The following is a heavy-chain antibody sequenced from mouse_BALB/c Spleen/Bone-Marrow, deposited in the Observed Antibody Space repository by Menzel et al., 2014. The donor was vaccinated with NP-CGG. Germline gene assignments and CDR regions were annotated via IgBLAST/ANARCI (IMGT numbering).Heavy chain of an antibody. CDR1: GFTFTDYY. CDR2: IRNKANGYTT. D-gene: IGHD2-3*01. V-gene: IGHV7-3*02. J-gene: IGHJ1*01. CDR3: ARDMCDGLRWYFDV. Sequence: EVQGVESGGGLVQPGGSLRLSCATSGFTFTDYYMSWVRQPPGEALEWLGFIRNKANGYTTDYSASVKGRFTISRDNSQSILYLQMNTLRAEDSATYYCARDMCDGLRWYFDVWGAGTTVTVSS.